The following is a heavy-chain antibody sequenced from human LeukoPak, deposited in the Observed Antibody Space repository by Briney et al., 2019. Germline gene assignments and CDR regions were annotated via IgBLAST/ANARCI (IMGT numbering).Heavy chain of an antibody. V-gene: IGHV3-7*01. CDR1: GFSFSSYW. CDR2: IKDDGSKQ. CDR3: ARDVGTGYWVVDY. Sequence: PGGSLRLSCVASGFSFSSYWINWVRQAPGEGLEWVAHIKDDGSKQYYADSVKGRFTISRDNAKNTLYLQMNSLRVEDAGVYYCARDVGTGYWVVDYWGQGTLVTVSS. J-gene: IGHJ4*02. D-gene: IGHD5-12*01.